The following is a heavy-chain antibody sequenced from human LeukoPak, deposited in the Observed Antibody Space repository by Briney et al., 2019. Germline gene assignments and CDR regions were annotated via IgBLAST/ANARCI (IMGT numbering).Heavy chain of an antibody. CDR3: AKEGVRGYSYGYGTRNKWFDF. D-gene: IGHD5-18*01. CDR2: ISYDGSTK. J-gene: IGHJ5*01. CDR1: GFTFSSYE. V-gene: IGHV3-30*18. Sequence: GGSLRLSCAASGFTFSSYEMNWVRQAPGKGLEWVAVISYDGSTKYYTNSVKGRFTISRDNSKNTLHLQMNSLRAEDTAVYYCAKEGVRGYSYGYGTRNKWFDFWGQGTLVTVSS.